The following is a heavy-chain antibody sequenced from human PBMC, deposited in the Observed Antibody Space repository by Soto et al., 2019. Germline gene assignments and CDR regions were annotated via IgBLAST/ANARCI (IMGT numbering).Heavy chain of an antibody. CDR3: AKGYDFWSGTIDY. Sequence: EVQLVESGGGLVQPGRSLRLSCAASGFTFDDYAMHWVRQAPGKGLEWVSGISWNSGSIGYADSVKGRFTISRDNAKNSLYLQMNSLRAEDTAFYYCAKGYDFWSGTIDYWGQGPLVTVSS. V-gene: IGHV3-9*01. CDR1: GFTFDDYA. CDR2: ISWNSGSI. D-gene: IGHD3-3*01. J-gene: IGHJ4*02.